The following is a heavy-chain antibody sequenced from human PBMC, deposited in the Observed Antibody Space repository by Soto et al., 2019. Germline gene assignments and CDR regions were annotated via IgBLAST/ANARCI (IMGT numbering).Heavy chain of an antibody. CDR2: ISYDGSNK. CDR3: ARDGVAVAGNYYYYYGMDV. Sequence: GGSLRLSCAASGFTFSSYAMHWVRQAPGKGLEWVAVISYDGSNKYYADSVKGRFTISRDNSKNTLYLQMNSLRAEDTAVYYCARDGVAVAGNYYYYYGMDVWGQGTTVTVSS. J-gene: IGHJ6*02. CDR1: GFTFSSYA. D-gene: IGHD6-19*01. V-gene: IGHV3-30-3*01.